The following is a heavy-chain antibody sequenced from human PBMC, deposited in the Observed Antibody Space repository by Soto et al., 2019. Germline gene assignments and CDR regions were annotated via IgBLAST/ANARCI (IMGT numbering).Heavy chain of an antibody. D-gene: IGHD6-19*01. CDR2: IIPLFGTA. V-gene: IGHV1-69*01. Sequence: QVVLVQSGAEVKNPGSSVKVSCKASGGTFGRNAINWVRQAPGQGLEWMGGIIPLFGTANNAQKFRASIVITADESTNTVYLELNSLRSEDTAIYYCARPQGSGWRFNALDFWGQGTVVTVSS. CDR3: ARPQGSGWRFNALDF. J-gene: IGHJ3*01. CDR1: GGTFGRNA.